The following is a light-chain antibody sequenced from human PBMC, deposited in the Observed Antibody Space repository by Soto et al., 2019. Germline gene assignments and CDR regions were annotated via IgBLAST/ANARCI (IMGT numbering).Light chain of an antibody. J-gene: IGKJ1*01. V-gene: IGKV3-15*01. CDR2: GAS. Sequence: EIVLTQSPSTLSASPGERAALSCRASQSVSSYLAWYQQKPGQAPRLLIYGASTRATDIPARFSGSGSGTEFTLTISSLQSDDGAVYYCQQYDGATWTFGQGTKVDIK. CDR1: QSVSSY. CDR3: QQYDGATWT.